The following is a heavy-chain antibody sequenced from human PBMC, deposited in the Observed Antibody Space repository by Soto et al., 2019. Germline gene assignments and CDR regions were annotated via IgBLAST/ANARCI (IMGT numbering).Heavy chain of an antibody. CDR3: ARDLGKYCGGDCRPGGNAFDI. CDR1: GGTFSSYA. CDR2: IIPIFGTA. D-gene: IGHD2-21*02. V-gene: IGHV1-69*01. Sequence: QVQLVQSGAEVKKPGSSVKVSCKASGGTFSSYAISWVRQAPGQGLEWMGGIIPIFGTANYAQKFQDRVTITADESTITAYMELSSLRSEDTAVYYCARDLGKYCGGDCRPGGNAFDIWGQGTMVTVSS. J-gene: IGHJ3*02.